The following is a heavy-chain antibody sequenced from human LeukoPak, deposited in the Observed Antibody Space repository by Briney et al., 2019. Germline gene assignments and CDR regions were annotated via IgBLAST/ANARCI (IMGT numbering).Heavy chain of an antibody. V-gene: IGHV3-30-3*02. CDR2: ISYDGSNK. CDR3: AKRDFYDSSGYAPLFQH. J-gene: IGHJ1*01. D-gene: IGHD3-22*01. CDR1: GFTFSSYA. Sequence: GGSLRLSCAASGFTFSSYAMHWVRQAPGKGLEWVAVISYDGSNKYYADSVKGRFTISRDNSKNTLYLQMNSLRAEDTAVYYCAKRDFYDSSGYAPLFQHWGQGTLVTVSS.